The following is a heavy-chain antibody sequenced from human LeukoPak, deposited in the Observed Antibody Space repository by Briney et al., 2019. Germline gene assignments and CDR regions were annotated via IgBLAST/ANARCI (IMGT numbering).Heavy chain of an antibody. CDR1: GGSFSGYY. CDR3: ARSGYYGWGSWVDY. Sequence: SESLSLTCAVYGGSFSGYYWSWIRQPPGKGLEWIGEINHSGSTNYNPSLKSRVTISVDTSKNQFSLKLSSVTAADTAVYYCARSGYYGWGSWVDYWGQGTLVTVSS. J-gene: IGHJ4*02. D-gene: IGHD3-10*01. CDR2: INHSGST. V-gene: IGHV4-34*01.